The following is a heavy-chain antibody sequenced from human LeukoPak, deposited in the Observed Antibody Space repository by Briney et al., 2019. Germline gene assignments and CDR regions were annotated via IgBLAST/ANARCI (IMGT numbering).Heavy chain of an antibody. D-gene: IGHD6-19*01. Sequence: SVKVSCKASGGTFSSYAISWVRQAPGQGLEWMGRIIPIFGTANHAQKFQGRVTITTDESTSTAYMELSSLRSEDTAVYYCAGSYGSGWFITHFDYWGQGTLVTVSS. CDR3: AGSYGSGWFITHFDY. V-gene: IGHV1-69*05. CDR2: IIPIFGTA. J-gene: IGHJ4*02. CDR1: GGTFSSYA.